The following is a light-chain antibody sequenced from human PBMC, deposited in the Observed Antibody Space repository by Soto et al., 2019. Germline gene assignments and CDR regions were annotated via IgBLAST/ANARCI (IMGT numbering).Light chain of an antibody. CDR1: QSTSSY. J-gene: IGKJ1*01. Sequence: IRVYKPNSAVSGSVGDSITRTFRASQSTSSYLAWYQQKPGKAPKLLIYQASSLENGVPSRFSGSGSGTEFSLTISSLQPDDFATYYCQQYSSHSTFAQLTKVDIK. CDR2: QAS. V-gene: IGKV1-5*03. CDR3: QQYSSHST.